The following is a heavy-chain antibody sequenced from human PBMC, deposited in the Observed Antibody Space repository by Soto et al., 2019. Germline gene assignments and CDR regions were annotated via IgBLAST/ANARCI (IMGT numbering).Heavy chain of an antibody. D-gene: IGHD5-12*01. CDR3: ASLTGGYGDFDY. J-gene: IGHJ4*02. CDR1: GYSFTSYW. Sequence: XESLKISCKGSGYSFTSYWLSWVRQMPGKGLEWMGRIDPSDSYTNYSPSFQGHVTISADKSISTAYLQWSSLKASDTAMYYCASLTGGYGDFDYWGQGTMVTVSS. V-gene: IGHV5-10-1*01. CDR2: IDPSDSYT.